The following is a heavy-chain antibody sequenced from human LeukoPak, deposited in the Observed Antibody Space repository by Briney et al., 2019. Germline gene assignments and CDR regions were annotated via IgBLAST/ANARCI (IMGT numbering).Heavy chain of an antibody. CDR2: IRYDGSNK. D-gene: IGHD3-10*01. CDR1: GFTFSSYG. V-gene: IGHV3-30*02. J-gene: IGHJ4*02. CDR3: ARLPGSGSQLGWNYFDY. Sequence: GGSLRLSCAASGFTFSSYGMHWVRQAPGKGLEWVAFIRYDGSNKYYADSVKGRFTISRDNAKNSLYLQMNSLRAEDTAVYYCARLPGSGSQLGWNYFDYWGQGTLVTVSS.